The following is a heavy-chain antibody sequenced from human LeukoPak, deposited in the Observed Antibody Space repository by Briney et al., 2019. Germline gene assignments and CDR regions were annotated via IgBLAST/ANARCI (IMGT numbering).Heavy chain of an antibody. CDR3: ASTIFAGEFRFDP. CDR1: GYTFTGYY. J-gene: IGHJ5*02. D-gene: IGHD3-3*01. CDR2: INPNSGGT. Sequence: ASLKVSCKASGYTFTGYYMHWVRQAHGQGLEWMGWINPNSGGTNYAQKFQGRVTMTRDTFISTAYMELSRLRSDDTAVYCCASTIFAGEFRFDPWGQGTLVTVSS. V-gene: IGHV1-2*02.